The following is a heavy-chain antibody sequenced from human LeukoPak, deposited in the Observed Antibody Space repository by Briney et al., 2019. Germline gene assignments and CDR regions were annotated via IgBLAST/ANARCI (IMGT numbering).Heavy chain of an antibody. V-gene: IGHV1-69*13. J-gene: IGHJ3*02. CDR1: GGTFSSYA. CDR2: IIPIFGTA. CDR3: ARELIVATVSGAFDI. D-gene: IGHD5-12*01. Sequence: SVKVSCKASGGTFSSYAISWVRQAPGQGLEWMGGIIPIFGTANYAQKFQGRVTITADESTSTAYMELSSLRSEDTAVYYCARELIVATVSGAFDIWGQGTMVTVSS.